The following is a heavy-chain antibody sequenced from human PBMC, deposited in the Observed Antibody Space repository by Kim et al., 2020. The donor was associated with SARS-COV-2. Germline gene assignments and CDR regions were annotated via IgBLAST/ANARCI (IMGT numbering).Heavy chain of an antibody. J-gene: IGHJ3*02. CDR2: IYYSGST. D-gene: IGHD3-3*01. CDR1: GGSISSSSYY. V-gene: IGHV4-39*01. Sequence: SETLSLTCTVSGGSISSSSYYWGWIRQPPGKGLEWIGSIYYSGSTYYNPSLKSRVTISVDTSKNQFSLKLSSVTAADTAVYYCARSGLQLITIFGVDPHDGNAFDIWGQGTMVTVSS. CDR3: ARSGLQLITIFGVDPHDGNAFDI.